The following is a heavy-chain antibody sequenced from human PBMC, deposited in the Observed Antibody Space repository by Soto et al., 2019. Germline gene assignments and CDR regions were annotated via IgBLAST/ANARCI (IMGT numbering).Heavy chain of an antibody. CDR1: GFIFSDSA. Sequence: EVQLVESGGGLVQPGGSLKLSCAASGFIFSDSALHWVRQASGKGLEWVGRIRRKANNYATTYAASVEGRFAISRDDSKNTAYLQMNSLRVEDTAVYYCAAQDCTNDVCLEAAVTVGGALEYWGQGAQVAVSS. CDR2: IRRKANNYAT. D-gene: IGHD2-8*01. J-gene: IGHJ1*01. V-gene: IGHV3-73*02. CDR3: AAQDCTNDVCLEAAVTVGGALEY.